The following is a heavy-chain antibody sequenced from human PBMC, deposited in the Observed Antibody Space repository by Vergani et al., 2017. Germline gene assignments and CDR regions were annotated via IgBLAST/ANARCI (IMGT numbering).Heavy chain of an antibody. J-gene: IGHJ4*02. D-gene: IGHD6-19*01. CDR3: ARAAPSSGWYGLFEY. V-gene: IGHV4-39*07. Sequence: QLQLQESGPGLVKPSETLSLTCTVSGGSISSSSYYWGWIRQPPGKGLEWIGRIYYSGRTYYNPSLKRRVTISVDTSKNQFSLKLSSVTAADTAVYYCARAAPSSGWYGLFEYWGQGTLVTVSS. CDR2: IYYSGRT. CDR1: GGSISSSSYY.